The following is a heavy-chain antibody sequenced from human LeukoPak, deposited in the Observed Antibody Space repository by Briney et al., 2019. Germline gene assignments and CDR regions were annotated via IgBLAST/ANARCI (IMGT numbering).Heavy chain of an antibody. J-gene: IGHJ6*03. CDR3: ARAGLWFGELTYYYMDV. D-gene: IGHD3-10*01. CDR2: INSDGSST. Sequence: GGSLRLSCAASGFTFSSYWMHWVRQAPGKGLVWVSRINSDGSSTSYADSVKGRFTISRDNAKNTLYLQMNSLRAEDTAVYYCARAGLWFGELTYYYMDVWGKGTTVTISS. V-gene: IGHV3-74*01. CDR1: GFTFSSYW.